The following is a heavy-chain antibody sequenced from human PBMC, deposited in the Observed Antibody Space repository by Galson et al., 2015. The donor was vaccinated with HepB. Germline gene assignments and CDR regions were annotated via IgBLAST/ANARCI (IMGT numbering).Heavy chain of an antibody. D-gene: IGHD4-11*01. Sequence: SLRLSCAASGFTFSDYYMSWIRQAPGKGLEWVSYISSSSSYTNYADSVKGRFTISRDNAKNSLYLQMNSLRAEDTAVYYCARRPRYSNVDYWGQGTLVTVSS. CDR1: GFTFSDYY. V-gene: IGHV3-11*06. J-gene: IGHJ4*02. CDR2: ISSSSSYT. CDR3: ARRPRYSNVDY.